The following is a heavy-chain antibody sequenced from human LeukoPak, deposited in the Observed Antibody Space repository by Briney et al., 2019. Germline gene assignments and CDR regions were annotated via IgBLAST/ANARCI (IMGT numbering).Heavy chain of an antibody. CDR3: AKDPRYCSSTHCSGA. CDR1: GFTFSTYG. CDR2: ISYDGVNK. D-gene: IGHD2-2*01. J-gene: IGHJ5*02. Sequence: GGFLRLSCVVSGFTFSTYGMHWVRQAPGKGLEWVAFISYDGVNKHYADSVKGRFTISRDNSKSTLYLQISSLRPEDTAVYYCAKDPRYCSSTHCSGAWGQGTLVTVSS. V-gene: IGHV3-30*18.